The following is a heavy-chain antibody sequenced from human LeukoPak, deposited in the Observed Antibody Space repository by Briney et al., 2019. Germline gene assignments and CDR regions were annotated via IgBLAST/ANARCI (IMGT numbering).Heavy chain of an antibody. Sequence: GGSLRLSCAASGFTFSSYSMNWVRQAPGKGLEWVSSISSSSSYIYYADSVKGRFTISRDNAKNSLYLQMNSLRAEDTAVYYCARAGGGYSSSPDGDYWGQGTLVTVSS. J-gene: IGHJ4*02. CDR2: ISSSSSYI. CDR1: GFTFSSYS. D-gene: IGHD6-6*01. CDR3: ARAGGGYSSSPDGDY. V-gene: IGHV3-21*01.